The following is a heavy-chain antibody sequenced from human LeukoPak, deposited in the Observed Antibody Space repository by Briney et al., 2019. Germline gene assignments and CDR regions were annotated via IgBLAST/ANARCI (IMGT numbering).Heavy chain of an antibody. CDR2: IASDGSST. D-gene: IGHD2-2*01. CDR3: ARDPGRCTSSSCYPDY. CDR1: GFTFSSYW. Sequence: GGSLRLSCAASGFTFSSYWMDWVRQAPGKGLVWVSRIASDGSSTTYADSVKGRFSISRDNAKNSLYLQMNGLRAEDTAVYYCARDPGRCTSSSCYPDYWGRGTLVTVSS. V-gene: IGHV3-74*01. J-gene: IGHJ4*02.